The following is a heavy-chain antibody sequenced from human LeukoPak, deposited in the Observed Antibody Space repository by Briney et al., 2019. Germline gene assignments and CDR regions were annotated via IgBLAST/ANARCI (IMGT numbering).Heavy chain of an antibody. CDR3: ARAHAFDI. CDR2: VSSDGSNQ. V-gene: IGHV3-30*04. CDR1: GFIFSSYA. Sequence: PGGSLRLSCATSGFIFSSYAMSWVRQAPGKGLEWVALVSSDGSNQYYADSVKGRFTVSRDNSANTLSLQMNSLRPEDTATYYCARAHAFDIWGQETMVIVSS. J-gene: IGHJ3*02.